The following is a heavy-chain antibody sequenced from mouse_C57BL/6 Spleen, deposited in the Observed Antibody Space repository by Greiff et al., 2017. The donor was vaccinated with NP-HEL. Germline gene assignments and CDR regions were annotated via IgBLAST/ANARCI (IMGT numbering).Heavy chain of an antibody. Sequence: EVMLVESGEGLVKPGGSLKLSCAASGFTFSSYAMSWVRQTPEKRLEWVAYISSGGDYIYYADTVKGRFTISRDNARNTLYLQMSSLKSEDTAMYYCTRETYEYDEYYFDYWGQGTTLTVSS. CDR1: GFTFSSYA. V-gene: IGHV5-9-1*02. J-gene: IGHJ2*01. D-gene: IGHD2-4*01. CDR3: TRETYEYDEYYFDY. CDR2: ISSGGDYI.